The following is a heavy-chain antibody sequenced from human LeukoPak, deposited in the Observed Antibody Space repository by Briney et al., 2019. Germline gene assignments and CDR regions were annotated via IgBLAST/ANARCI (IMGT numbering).Heavy chain of an antibody. J-gene: IGHJ4*02. CDR2: ISAYNGNT. CDR1: GYTFTGYY. D-gene: IGHD3-22*01. CDR3: AKEVGYYDSSGYSRYYFDY. Sequence: ASVKVSCKASGYTFTGYYMHWVRQAPGQGLEWMGWISAYNGNTNYAQKLQGRVTMTTDTSTSTAYMELSSLRSEDTAVYYCAKEVGYYDSSGYSRYYFDYWGQGTLVTVSS. V-gene: IGHV1-18*04.